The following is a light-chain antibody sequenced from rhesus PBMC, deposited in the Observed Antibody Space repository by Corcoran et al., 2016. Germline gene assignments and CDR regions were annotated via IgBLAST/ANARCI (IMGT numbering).Light chain of an antibody. CDR2: EAS. V-gene: IGKV1-22*01. Sequence: DIQMTQSPSSLSASVGDRVTITGRESQGITKDLAWYQQKPGETSKLLIYEASSLQSGIPSRFSGSGSVTDFTLTISSLQSEDFATYYCPHYYSTPWTFGQGPKVEIK. J-gene: IGKJ1*01. CDR3: PHYYSTPWT. CDR1: QGITKD.